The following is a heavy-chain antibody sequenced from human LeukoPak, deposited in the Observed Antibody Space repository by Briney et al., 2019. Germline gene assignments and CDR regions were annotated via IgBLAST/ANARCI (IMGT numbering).Heavy chain of an antibody. J-gene: IGHJ4*02. D-gene: IGHD2-2*01. Sequence: PSETLSLTCAVYGGSFSGYYWSWTRQPPGKGLEWIGEINHSGSTNYNPSLKSRVTISVDTSKNQFSLKLSSVTAADTAVYYCARRRVVPAARYGPNDYWGQGTLVTVSS. CDR3: ARRRVVPAARYGPNDY. V-gene: IGHV4-34*01. CDR2: INHSGST. CDR1: GGSFSGYY.